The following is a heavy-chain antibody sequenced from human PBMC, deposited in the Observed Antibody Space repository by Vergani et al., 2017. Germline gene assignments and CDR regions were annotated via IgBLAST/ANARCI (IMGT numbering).Heavy chain of an antibody. CDR3: AGVDYYYGMDV. CDR2: IWYDGSNK. CDR1: GFTFSSYG. D-gene: IGHD2-15*01. V-gene: IGHV3-33*01. J-gene: IGHJ6*02. Sequence: QVQLVESGGGVVQPWRSLRLSCAASGFTFSSYGMHWVRQAPGKGLEWVAVIWYDGSNKYYADSVKGRFTISRDNSKNTLYLQMNSLRAEDTAVYYCAGVDYYYGMDVWGQGTTVTVSS.